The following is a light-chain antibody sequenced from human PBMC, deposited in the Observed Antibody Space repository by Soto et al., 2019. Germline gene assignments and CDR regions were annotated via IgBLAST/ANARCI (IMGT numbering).Light chain of an antibody. CDR3: QQYNNRPHGT. CDR1: QSVSNN. Sequence: EIVMTHSPATLSVSPGERATLSCRASQSVSNNLAWYQQKTGQAPRRLIYGASTMATAIPARYSGSGYVTEFTLNIISLQADDFVVLFCQQYNNRPHGTFGPGTKVEI. J-gene: IGKJ1*01. V-gene: IGKV3-15*01. CDR2: GAS.